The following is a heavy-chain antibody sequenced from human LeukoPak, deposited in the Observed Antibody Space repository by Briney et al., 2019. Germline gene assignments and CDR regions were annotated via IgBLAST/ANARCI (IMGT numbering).Heavy chain of an antibody. D-gene: IGHD2-15*01. V-gene: IGHV3-23*01. CDR1: AFSFSSYA. CDR3: VPICSGGSCFAFDI. Sequence: GGSLRLSCAASAFSFSSYAMSWVRQAPGKGLDWVSAISGTGGSTYYAYSVKGRFTISRDNSKNTLYLQMSSLRAEDTAVYYCVPICSGGSCFAFDIWGQGTMVTVSS. J-gene: IGHJ3*02. CDR2: ISGTGGST.